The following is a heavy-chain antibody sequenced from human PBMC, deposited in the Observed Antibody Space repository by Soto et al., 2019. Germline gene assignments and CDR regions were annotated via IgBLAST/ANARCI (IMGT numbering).Heavy chain of an antibody. V-gene: IGHV4-4*02. D-gene: IGHD2-2*01. CDR3: ARDPPLPAAMVD. CDR1: GGSISSSNW. CDR2: IYHSGST. Sequence: QVQLQESGPGLVKPSGTLSLTCAVSGGSISSSNWWSWVRQPPGKGLEWIGEIYHSGSTNYNPSLKMPVPISVDKSKNKFSLQLSSVTAADTALDYCARDPPLPAAMVDWGQGTLVTVSS. J-gene: IGHJ4*02.